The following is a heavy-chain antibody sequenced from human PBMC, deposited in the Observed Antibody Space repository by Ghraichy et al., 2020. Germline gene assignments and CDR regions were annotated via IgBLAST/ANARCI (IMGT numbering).Heavy chain of an antibody. CDR3: ASGGPQGKKYAFDI. CDR1: GGSISSYY. CDR2: IYTSGST. J-gene: IGHJ3*02. D-gene: IGHD3-3*01. Sequence: SETLSLTCTVSGGSISSYYWSWIRQPAGKGLEWIGRIYTSGSTNYNPSLKSRVTMSVATSKNQFSLKLSAVTAADTAVYYCASGGPQGKKYAFDIWGQGTMVTVSS. V-gene: IGHV4-4*07.